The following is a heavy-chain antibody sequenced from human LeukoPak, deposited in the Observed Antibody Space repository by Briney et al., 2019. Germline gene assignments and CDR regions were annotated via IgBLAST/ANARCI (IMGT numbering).Heavy chain of an antibody. V-gene: IGHV4-34*01. CDR3: ARLAVAGTLNYYYYGMDV. CDR2: INHSGST. Sequence: SETLSLTCAVYGGSFSGYYWSWIRQPPGKGLEWIGEINHSGSTNYNPSLKSRVTTSVDTSKNQFSLKLSSVTAADTAVYYCARLAVAGTLNYYYYGMDVWGQGTTVTVSS. D-gene: IGHD6-19*01. J-gene: IGHJ6*02. CDR1: GGSFSGYY.